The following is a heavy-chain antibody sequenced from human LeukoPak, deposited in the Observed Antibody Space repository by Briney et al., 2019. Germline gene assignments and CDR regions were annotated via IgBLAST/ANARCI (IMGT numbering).Heavy chain of an antibody. CDR3: AKDRFYKGIKYYFDY. J-gene: IGHJ4*02. CDR1: GFTFDDYA. Sequence: PGGSLRLSCAASGFTFDDYAMHWVRQAPGKGLEWVSLISWDGGSTYYADSVKGRFTISRDNSKNSLYPQMNSLRAEDTALYYCAKDRFYKGIKYYFDYWGQGTLVTVSS. D-gene: IGHD5-12*01. V-gene: IGHV3-43D*03. CDR2: ISWDGGST.